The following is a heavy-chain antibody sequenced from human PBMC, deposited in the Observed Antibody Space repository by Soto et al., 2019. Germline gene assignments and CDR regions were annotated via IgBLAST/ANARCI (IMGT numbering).Heavy chain of an antibody. D-gene: IGHD4-17*01. CDR1: GGSISSSSYY. CDR3: AGLSRTMTTIFDY. Sequence: PSQTLSLTCTVSGGSISSSSYYWGWIRQPPGKGLEWIGSIYYSGSTYYNPSLKSRVTISVDTSKNQFSLKLSSVTAADTAVYYCAGLSRTMTTIFDYWGQGTLVTVSS. V-gene: IGHV4-39*01. CDR2: IYYSGST. J-gene: IGHJ4*02.